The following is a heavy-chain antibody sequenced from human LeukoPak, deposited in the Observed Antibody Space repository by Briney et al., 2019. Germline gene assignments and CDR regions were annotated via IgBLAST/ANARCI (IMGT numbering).Heavy chain of an antibody. D-gene: IGHD6-19*01. CDR1: GYTFTSYG. CDR2: ISAYNGNT. J-gene: IGHJ4*02. V-gene: IGHV1-18*01. Sequence: ASVTVSCKASGYTFTSYGINWVRHAPGQGLEWMGWISAYNGNTNYAQKLQGRVTMTTDTSTSTAYMELRSLRSDDTAVYYCARPRVEWLGIDYWGQGTLVTVSS. CDR3: ARPRVEWLGIDY.